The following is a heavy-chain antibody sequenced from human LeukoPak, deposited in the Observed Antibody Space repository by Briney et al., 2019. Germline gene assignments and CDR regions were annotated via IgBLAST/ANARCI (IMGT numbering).Heavy chain of an antibody. J-gene: IGHJ4*02. CDR2: FSRSGPDT. CDR3: AKGSLGSWYYFDY. CDR1: GFTFSSKS. V-gene: IGHV3-23*01. Sequence: GGSLRLSCGASGFTFSSKSMNWVRQAPGKGPEWVSTFSRSGPDTYYADSVKGRFTIFRDNSKNTLYLQMNSLRAEDTAVYYCAKGSLGSWYYFDYWGQGTLVTVSS. D-gene: IGHD6-13*01.